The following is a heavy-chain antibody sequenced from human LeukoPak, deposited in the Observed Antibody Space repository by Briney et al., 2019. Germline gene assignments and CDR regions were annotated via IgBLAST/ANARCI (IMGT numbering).Heavy chain of an antibody. D-gene: IGHD3-10*01. CDR2: IYTSGST. Sequence: PSETLSLTCTVSGGSISSYYWSWIRQPAGKGLEWIGRIYTSGSTNYNPSLKSRVTMSVDTSKNQFSLKLSSVTAADTAVYYCARERTTMVRGVIITAWLDPWGQGTLVNVSS. CDR1: GGSISSYY. CDR3: ARERTTMVRGVIITAWLDP. V-gene: IGHV4-4*07. J-gene: IGHJ5*02.